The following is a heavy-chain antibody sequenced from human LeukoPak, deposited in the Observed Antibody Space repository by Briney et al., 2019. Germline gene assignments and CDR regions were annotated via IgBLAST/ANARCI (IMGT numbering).Heavy chain of an antibody. CDR1: GGTFSSYA. Sequence: ASVKVSRKASGGTFSSYAISWVRQAPGQGLEWMGGIIPIFGTANYAQKFQGRVTITTDESTSTAYMELSSLRSEDTAVYYCAKRSGWNYFDYWGQGTLVTVSS. V-gene: IGHV1-69*05. D-gene: IGHD6-19*01. CDR2: IIPIFGTA. J-gene: IGHJ4*02. CDR3: AKRSGWNYFDY.